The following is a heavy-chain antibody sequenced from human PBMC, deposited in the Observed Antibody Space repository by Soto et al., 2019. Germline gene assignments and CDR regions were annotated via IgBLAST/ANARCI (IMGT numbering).Heavy chain of an antibody. J-gene: IGHJ4*02. D-gene: IGHD5-18*01. CDR3: ARFITAMDPFDY. Sequence: SLRLSCAASGFTFSSYAMHWVRQAPGKGLEWVAVISYDGSNKYYADSVKGRFTISRDNSKNTLYLQMNSLRAEDTAVYYCARFITAMDPFDYWGQGTLVTVSS. V-gene: IGHV3-30-3*01. CDR1: GFTFSSYA. CDR2: ISYDGSNK.